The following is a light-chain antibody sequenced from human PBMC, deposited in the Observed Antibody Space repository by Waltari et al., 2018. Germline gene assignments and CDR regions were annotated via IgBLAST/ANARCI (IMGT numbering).Light chain of an antibody. V-gene: IGKV3-11*01. J-gene: IGKJ3*01. CDR3: QQRSNWPPFA. Sequence: ETVLTQSPATLSLSPGERATLSCRASQNVDSSLAWYQQRPGQAPRLLIYDASNRATGIPARFSGSGSGTDFTLTISSLEPEDFAVYYCQQRSNWPPFAFGPGTTVDIK. CDR2: DAS. CDR1: QNVDSS.